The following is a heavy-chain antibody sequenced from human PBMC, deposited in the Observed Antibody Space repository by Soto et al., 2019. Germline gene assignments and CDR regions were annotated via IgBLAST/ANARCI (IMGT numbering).Heavy chain of an antibody. CDR3: AAAFYYDSSGYYHSLDY. J-gene: IGHJ4*02. CDR2: FDPEDGET. Sequence: VSCKVSGYTLTELSMHWVRQAPGKGLEWMGGFDPEDGETIYAQKFQGRVTMTEDTSTDTAYMELSSLRSEDTAVYYCAAAFYYDSSGYYHSLDYWGQGTLVTVSS. D-gene: IGHD3-22*01. V-gene: IGHV1-24*01. CDR1: GYTLTELS.